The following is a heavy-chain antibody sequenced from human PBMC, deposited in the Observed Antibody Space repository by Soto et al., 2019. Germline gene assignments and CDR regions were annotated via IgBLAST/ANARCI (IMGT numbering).Heavy chain of an antibody. CDR2: IYYSGSI. J-gene: IGHJ5*02. CDR3: ARARHYYDSSGYYANWFDP. Sequence: SETLSLTCTVSGGSISSYYWSWIRQPPGKXLEWIGYIYYSGSINYNPSLKSRVTISVDTSKNQFSLKLSSVTAADTAVYYCARARHYYDSSGYYANWFDPWGQGTLVTVFS. CDR1: GGSISSYY. V-gene: IGHV4-59*01. D-gene: IGHD3-22*01.